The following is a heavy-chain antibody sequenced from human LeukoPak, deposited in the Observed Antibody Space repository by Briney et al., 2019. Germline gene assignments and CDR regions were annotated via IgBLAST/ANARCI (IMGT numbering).Heavy chain of an antibody. J-gene: IGHJ3*02. CDR3: ARDSRKYDSDTFDI. D-gene: IGHD3-22*01. CDR1: GFTFSSYS. Sequence: GGSLRLSCAASGFTFSSYSMNWVRQAPGKGLEWVSYISSSSSTIYYADSVKGRFTISRDNAKNSLYLQMNSLRAEDTAVYYCARDSRKYDSDTFDIWGQGTMVTVSS. V-gene: IGHV3-48*04. CDR2: ISSSSSTI.